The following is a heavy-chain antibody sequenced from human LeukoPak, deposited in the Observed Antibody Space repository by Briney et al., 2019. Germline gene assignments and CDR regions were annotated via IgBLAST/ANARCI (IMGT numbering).Heavy chain of an antibody. D-gene: IGHD4-17*01. V-gene: IGHV4-28*01. J-gene: IGHJ1*01. CDR1: GYSISSGNW. CDR2: IYYSGST. CDR3: ARPTVPQY. Sequence: SETLSLTCAVSGYSISSGNWWGWIRQPPGKGLEWIGYIYYSGSTYYNPSLKSRVTMSVDTSKNQFSLKLSSVTAVDTALYYCARPTVPQYWGQGTLVTVSS.